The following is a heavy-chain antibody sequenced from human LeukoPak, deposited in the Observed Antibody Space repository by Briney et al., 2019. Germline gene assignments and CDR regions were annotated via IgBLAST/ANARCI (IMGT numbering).Heavy chain of an antibody. Sequence: GESLRLSCAASGVTLSPYGMHWVRQAPGKGLEWVAVISYEGGTQHYADSVKGRFIISRDNPRNTLYLQMNILRTEDTAVYYCAKEGTPQVSTWYDLWGQGTQVIVSS. CDR2: ISYEGGTQ. J-gene: IGHJ5*02. V-gene: IGHV3-30*18. D-gene: IGHD3-10*01. CDR3: AKEGTPQVSTWYDL. CDR1: GVTLSPYG.